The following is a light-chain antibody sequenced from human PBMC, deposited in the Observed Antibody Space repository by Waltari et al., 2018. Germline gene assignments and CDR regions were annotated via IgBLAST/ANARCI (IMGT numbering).Light chain of an antibody. J-gene: IGKJ4*01. V-gene: IGKV1-5*03. CDR3: QQYNNYPIT. CDR1: QSISSW. CDR2: MTS. Sequence: DIQMTQSPSTLSASVGDRVTITCRASQSISSWLAWDQQKPGKAPKLLMYMTSSLESGVPSRFSGSGSGTEFTLTISSLQPDDFATYYCQQYNNYPITFGGGTKVEIK.